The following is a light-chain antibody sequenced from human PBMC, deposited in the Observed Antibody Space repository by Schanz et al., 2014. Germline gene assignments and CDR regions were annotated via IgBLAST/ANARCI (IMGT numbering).Light chain of an antibody. CDR2: GAS. Sequence: DIQMTQSPSSLSASVGDRVTITCRASQSISSYLNWYQQKPGKAPKLVIYGASSLQSAVPSRFIGSGSGTDFTLTISSLQPEDFATYYCQQSYSTPLTFGGGTKVEIE. V-gene: IGKV1-39*01. CDR1: QSISSY. J-gene: IGKJ4*01. CDR3: QQSYSTPLT.